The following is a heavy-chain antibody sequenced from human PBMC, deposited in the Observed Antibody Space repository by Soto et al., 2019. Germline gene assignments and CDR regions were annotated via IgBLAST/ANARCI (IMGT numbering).Heavy chain of an antibody. Sequence: EVQWLESGGGLVQPGGSLRLSCAASGFTFSSYVMGWVRQAPGKGLEWVSGISDSGGSTYYADSVRGRFTISRDNSKDRLYVQMKTLRAEDRAMYYCAKGFRGLIAYWGQGTLVTVSS. CDR3: AKGFRGLIAY. CDR1: GFTFSSYV. CDR2: ISDSGGST. V-gene: IGHV3-23*01. D-gene: IGHD3-10*01. J-gene: IGHJ4*02.